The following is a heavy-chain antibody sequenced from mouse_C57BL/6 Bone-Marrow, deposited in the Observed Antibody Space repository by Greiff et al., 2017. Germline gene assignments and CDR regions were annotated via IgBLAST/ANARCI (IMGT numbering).Heavy chain of an antibody. J-gene: IGHJ3*01. CDR2: IYPRDGST. CDR3: ARHLIYYDYDGGFAY. V-gene: IGHV1-78*01. D-gene: IGHD2-4*01. Sequence: VQLQQSDAELVKPGASAKISCKVSGYTFTDHTIHWMKQRPEQGLEWIGYIYPRDGSTKYNEKFKGKATLTADKSSSTAYMQLNSLTSEDSAVYFCARHLIYYDYDGGFAYWGQGTLVTVSA. CDR1: GYTFTDHT.